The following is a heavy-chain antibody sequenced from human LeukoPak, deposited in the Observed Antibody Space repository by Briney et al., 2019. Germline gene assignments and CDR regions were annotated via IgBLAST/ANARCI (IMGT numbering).Heavy chain of an antibody. CDR3: ARTRFDY. V-gene: IGHV3-30-3*01. CDR1: GFTFSSYA. CDR2: ISYDGSNK. Sequence: GGSLRLSCAASGFTFSSYAMHWVRQAPGRGLEWVAVISYDGSNKYYADSVKGRFTISRDNSKNTLYLQMNSLRAEDTAVYYCARTRFDYWGQGTLVTVSS. J-gene: IGHJ4*02.